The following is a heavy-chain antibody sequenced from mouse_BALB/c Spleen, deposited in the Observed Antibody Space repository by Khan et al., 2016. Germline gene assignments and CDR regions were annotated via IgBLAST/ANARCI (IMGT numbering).Heavy chain of an antibody. Sequence: QVQLQQSGAELAKPGASVKMSCKASGYTFTSYWMHWVKQRPGQGLEWIGYINPSTGYTEYNQKFKDKATLTADKSSSTAYMQLSSLTSEDSAVYYCARRDGNYFDYWGKGTTLTVSS. CDR1: GYTFTSYW. CDR3: ARRDGNYFDY. D-gene: IGHD2-1*01. V-gene: IGHV1-7*01. CDR2: INPSTGYT. J-gene: IGHJ2*01.